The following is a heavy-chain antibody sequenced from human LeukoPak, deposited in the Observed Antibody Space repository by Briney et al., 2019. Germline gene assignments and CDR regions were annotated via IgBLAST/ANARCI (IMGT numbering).Heavy chain of an antibody. CDR2: ISGDGGST. CDR3: AKDPTHYYDSSGYSEYFQH. J-gene: IGHJ1*01. V-gene: IGHV3-43*02. Sequence: GGSLRLXCAASGFTFDDYAMHWVRQAPGKGLEWVSLISGDGGSTYYADSVKGRFTISRDNSKNSLYLQMNSLRTEDTALYYCAKDPTHYYDSSGYSEYFQHWGQGTLVTVSS. D-gene: IGHD3-22*01. CDR1: GFTFDDYA.